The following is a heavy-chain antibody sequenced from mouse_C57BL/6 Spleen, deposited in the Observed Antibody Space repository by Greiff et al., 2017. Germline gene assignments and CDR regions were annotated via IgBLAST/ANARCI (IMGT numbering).Heavy chain of an antibody. V-gene: IGHV5-12*01. Sequence: EVMLVESGGGLVQPGGSLKLSCAASGFTFSDYYMYWVRQTPEKRLEWVAYISNGGGSTYYPDTVKGRFTISRDNAKNTLYLQMSRLKSEDTAMFYCARSYSKAPFAYWGQGTLVTVSA. J-gene: IGHJ3*01. CDR1: GFTFSDYY. CDR2: ISNGGGST. D-gene: IGHD2-5*01. CDR3: ARSYSKAPFAY.